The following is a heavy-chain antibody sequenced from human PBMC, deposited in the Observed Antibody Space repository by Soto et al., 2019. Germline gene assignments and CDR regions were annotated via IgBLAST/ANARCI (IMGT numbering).Heavy chain of an antibody. CDR3: ARGRWGSYRDELDY. CDR1: GFSFSSYG. J-gene: IGHJ4*02. D-gene: IGHD1-26*01. V-gene: IGHV3-30*03. CDR2: IPYDGYNQ. Sequence: QVQLVESGGGVVQPGRSLRLSCAASGFSFSSYGMHWVRQAPGKGLEWVAVIPYDGYNQYYVDSVKGRFTISRDNSKSTLYLQMNSLRAEDKAVYFCARGRWGSYRDELDYWGQGTLVTVSS.